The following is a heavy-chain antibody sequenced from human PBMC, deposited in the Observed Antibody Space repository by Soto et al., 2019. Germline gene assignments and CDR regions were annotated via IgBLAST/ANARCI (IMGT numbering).Heavy chain of an antibody. J-gene: IGHJ4*02. CDR1: GFTVSSNY. D-gene: IGHD5-12*01. CDR3: ASKRDGYPHHFDY. CDR2: IYSGGST. Sequence: EVQLVETGGGLIQPGGSLRLSCAASGFTVSSNYMSWVRQAPGKGLEWVSVIYSGGSTYYADSVKGRFTISRDNSKNTLYLQMNSLRAEDTAVYYCASKRDGYPHHFDYWGQGTLVTVSS. V-gene: IGHV3-53*02.